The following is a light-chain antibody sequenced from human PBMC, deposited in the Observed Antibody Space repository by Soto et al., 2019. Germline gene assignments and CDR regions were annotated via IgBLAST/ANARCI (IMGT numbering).Light chain of an antibody. Sequence: QSALTQPASVSGSPGQSITISCTGTSSDVGSYNLVSWYQQHPGKAPKLMIYEGSKRPSGVSNRFSGSKSGNTASLTISGLQAEDEADYYCSSYTSSAFVVFGGGTKVTVL. V-gene: IGLV2-14*02. CDR2: EGS. CDR1: SSDVGSYNL. CDR3: SSYTSSAFVV. J-gene: IGLJ2*01.